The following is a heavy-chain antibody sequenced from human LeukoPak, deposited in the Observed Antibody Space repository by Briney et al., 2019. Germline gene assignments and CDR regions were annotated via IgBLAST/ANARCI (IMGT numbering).Heavy chain of an antibody. J-gene: IGHJ4*02. CDR1: GFTFSSYG. CDR2: IRYDGSNK. V-gene: IGHV3-30*02. CDR3: ARAQHRGWGFDY. D-gene: IGHD1-26*01. Sequence: GGSLRLSCAASGFTFSSYGMHWVRQAPGKGLEWVAFIRYDGSNKYYADSVKGRFTISRDNSKNTLYLQMNSLTVEDTAVYSCARAQHRGWGFDYWGQGTLVTVSS.